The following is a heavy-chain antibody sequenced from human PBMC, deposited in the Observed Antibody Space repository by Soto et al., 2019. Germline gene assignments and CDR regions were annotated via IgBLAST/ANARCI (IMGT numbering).Heavy chain of an antibody. CDR1: GGSISGDTFY. CDR2: LYYRGST. Sequence: QLQLQESGPGLLKPSETLSLTCSVSGGSISGDTFYWGWIRQPPGKGLEWIGSLYYRGSTYYNPSLKGRVTISADTSKNQFSLMLTSVTAADTAVYFCSRTVSDYGTNGYYFTGFDPWGQGTLVTVSS. J-gene: IGHJ5*02. CDR3: SRTVSDYGTNGYYFTGFDP. D-gene: IGHD3-22*01. V-gene: IGHV4-39*01.